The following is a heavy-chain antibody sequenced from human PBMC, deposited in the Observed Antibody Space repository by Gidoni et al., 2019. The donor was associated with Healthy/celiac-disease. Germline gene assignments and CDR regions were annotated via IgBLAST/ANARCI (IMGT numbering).Heavy chain of an antibody. V-gene: IGHV3-23*01. CDR1: GFTFSSYA. Sequence: EVQLLESGGGLVQPGGSLRLSCADSGFTFSSYAMSWVRQAPVKGLEWVSAISGSGGSTYYADSVKGRFTISRDNSKNTLYLQMNSLRAEDTAVYYCAKAGSYSSSWYTWFDPWGQGTLVTVSS. D-gene: IGHD6-13*01. CDR3: AKAGSYSSSWYTWFDP. J-gene: IGHJ5*02. CDR2: ISGSGGST.